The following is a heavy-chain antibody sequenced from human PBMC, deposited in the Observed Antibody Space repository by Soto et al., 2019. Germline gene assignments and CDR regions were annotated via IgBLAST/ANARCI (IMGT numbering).Heavy chain of an antibody. J-gene: IGHJ5*02. CDR2: IYYSGST. CDR1: GGSISSGAYY. Sequence: SETLSLTCTVSGGSISSGAYYWSWIRQHPGRGLEWIGYIYYSGSTYYNPSLKSRVTISVDTSKSQFSLKLSSVTAADTPVYYCARVRSGVGYNWFDPWGQGTLVTVSS. CDR3: ARVRSGVGYNWFDP. D-gene: IGHD3-16*01. V-gene: IGHV4-31*03.